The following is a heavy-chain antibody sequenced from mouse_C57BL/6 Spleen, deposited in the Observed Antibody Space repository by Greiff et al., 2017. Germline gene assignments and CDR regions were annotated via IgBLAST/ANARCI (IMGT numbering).Heavy chain of an antibody. D-gene: IGHD2-1*01. Sequence: DVQLVESGGGLVQPGGSLSLSCAASGFTFTDYYMSWVRQPPGKALEWLGFIRNKANGYTTEYNASVKGRFTSSRDKSPSTLYLQMNALRAEDSSTYYCARLYGNYVWSFGVGGTGTTVTVAS. CDR1: GFTFTDYY. CDR2: IRNKANGYTT. CDR3: ARLYGNYVWSFGV. V-gene: IGHV7-3*01. J-gene: IGHJ1*03.